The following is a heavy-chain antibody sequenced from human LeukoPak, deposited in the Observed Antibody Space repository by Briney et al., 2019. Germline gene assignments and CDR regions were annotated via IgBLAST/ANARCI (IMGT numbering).Heavy chain of an antibody. CDR1: GYTFSNYD. J-gene: IGHJ5*02. CDR3: ARGPSWRSMNCPYWFDP. Sequence: ASVKVSCKASGYTFSNYDINWVRQATGQGLEWMGWMSPSSGNTGYAQKFQDRVTMTRNTPISTAYMQLSSLKSEDTAVYYCARGPSWRSMNCPYWFDPWGQGTLVTVSS. V-gene: IGHV1-8*01. D-gene: IGHD2-8*02. CDR2: MSPSSGNT.